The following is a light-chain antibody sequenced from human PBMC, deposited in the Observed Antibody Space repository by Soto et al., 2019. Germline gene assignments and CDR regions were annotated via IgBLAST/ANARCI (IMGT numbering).Light chain of an antibody. V-gene: IGLV2-23*01. CDR2: EGS. CDR3: CSDAGTGYV. Sequence: QSVLNQPASVSGSPGQSITISCTGTSIDVGSYNLVSWYQQHPGKAPKLMIYEGSKRPSGVSNRFSGSKSGNTASLTISGLQAEDEADYYCCSDAGTGYVFGTGTKVTVL. J-gene: IGLJ1*01. CDR1: SIDVGSYNL.